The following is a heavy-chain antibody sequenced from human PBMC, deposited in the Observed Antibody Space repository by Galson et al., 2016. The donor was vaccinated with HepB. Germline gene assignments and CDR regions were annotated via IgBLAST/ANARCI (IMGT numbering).Heavy chain of an antibody. V-gene: IGHV4-59*01. Sequence: EPLSLTCSVSGGSITDSRWSWIRPPPGKGLEWFGYFFGSRRTDYNPSLKRRVTLSVDTSKNQFSLKLGSMTAADTAVYYCARGGTYYTFDFWGQGTLVTVSS. CDR1: GGSITDSR. CDR2: FFGSRRT. CDR3: ARGGTYYTFDF. J-gene: IGHJ4*02. D-gene: IGHD3-22*01.